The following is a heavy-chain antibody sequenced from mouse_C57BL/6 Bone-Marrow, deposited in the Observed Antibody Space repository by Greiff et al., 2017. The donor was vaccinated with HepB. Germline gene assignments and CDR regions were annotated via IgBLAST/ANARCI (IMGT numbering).Heavy chain of an antibody. CDR2: IYPGGGYT. V-gene: IGHV1-63*01. CDR3: ARSPYYYGSSYDDWYFDV. J-gene: IGHJ1*03. Sequence: QVQLQQSGAELVRPGTSVKMSCKASGYTFTNYWIGWAKQRPGHGLEWIGDIYPGGGYTNYNEKFKGKATLTADKSSSTAYMQFSSLTSEDYAIYYCARSPYYYGSSYDDWYFDVWGTGTTVTVSS. CDR1: GYTFTNYW. D-gene: IGHD1-1*01.